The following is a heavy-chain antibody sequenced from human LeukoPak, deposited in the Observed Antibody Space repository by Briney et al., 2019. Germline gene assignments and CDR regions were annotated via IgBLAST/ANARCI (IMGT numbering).Heavy chain of an antibody. D-gene: IGHD2-15*01. CDR3: ARDKHNPNCSGGRCYPYFFDS. V-gene: IGHV4-59*01. Sequence: SETLSLTCSVSGGSISSSYWTWIRQPPGKGPECIGYISKGGSTNYNPSLKSRVTISVDTSKNQVSLNLSSVTAADTAVYYCARDKHNPNCSGGRCYPYFFDSWGQGSLVTVSS. CDR1: GGSISSSY. J-gene: IGHJ4*02. CDR2: ISKGGST.